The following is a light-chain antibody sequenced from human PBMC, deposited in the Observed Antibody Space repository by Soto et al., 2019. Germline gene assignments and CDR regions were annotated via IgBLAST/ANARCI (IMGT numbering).Light chain of an antibody. J-gene: IGKJ1*01. Sequence: DIQMTQSPSSLSASVGDRVTITCRASQDISIYLAWYQQKPGKVPKLLIYAASTLQSGVPSRFSGSGSGTDFTVTISSLQPEDVATYYCQKYNSAPWTFGQGTKVEIK. CDR1: QDISIY. V-gene: IGKV1-27*01. CDR2: AAS. CDR3: QKYNSAPWT.